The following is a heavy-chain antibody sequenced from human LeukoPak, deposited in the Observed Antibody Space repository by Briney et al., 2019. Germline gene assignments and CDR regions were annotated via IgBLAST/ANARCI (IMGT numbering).Heavy chain of an antibody. D-gene: IGHD3-3*01. Sequence: TGGSLRLSCAASGFTFSNAWMSWVRQAPGKGLEWVGRIKSKTDGGTTDYAAPVKGRFTISRDDSKNTLYLQMNSLKTEDTAVYYCTTDLITIFGVAPDYWGQGTLVTVSS. CDR2: IKSKTDGGTT. CDR1: GFTFSNAW. J-gene: IGHJ4*02. V-gene: IGHV3-15*01. CDR3: TTDLITIFGVAPDY.